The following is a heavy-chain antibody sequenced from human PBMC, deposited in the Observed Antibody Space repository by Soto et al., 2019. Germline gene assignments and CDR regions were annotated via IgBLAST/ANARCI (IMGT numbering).Heavy chain of an antibody. J-gene: IGHJ4*02. CDR3: AKVLNMYDSSGYLPDY. CDR2: ISSSSSTI. Sequence: AGGSLRLSCAASGFTFSSYSMNWVRQAPGKGLEWVSYISSSSSTIYYADSVKGRFTISRDNAKNSLYLQMNSLRAEDTAVYCCAKVLNMYDSSGYLPDYWGQATLGTVSS. D-gene: IGHD3-22*01. V-gene: IGHV3-48*01. CDR1: GFTFSSYS.